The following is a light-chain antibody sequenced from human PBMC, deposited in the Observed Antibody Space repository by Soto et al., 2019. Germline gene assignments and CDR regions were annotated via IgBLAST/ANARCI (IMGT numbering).Light chain of an antibody. CDR1: QGISSY. CDR2: AAS. Sequence: DIQLTQSPSSLSASVGARVTITCRVSQGISSYLNWYRQKPGKAPKLLIYAASSLQSGVPSRFSVIGSGTAGTITISSLQPEDGETYYGQQSYSTLLTFGGGTKVDIK. CDR3: QQSYSTLLT. J-gene: IGKJ4*01. V-gene: IGKV1-39*01.